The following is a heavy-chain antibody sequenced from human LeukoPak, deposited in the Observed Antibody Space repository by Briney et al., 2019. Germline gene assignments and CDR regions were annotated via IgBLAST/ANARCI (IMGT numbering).Heavy chain of an antibody. J-gene: IGHJ4*02. CDR1: GFTFTSYG. V-gene: IGHV3-30*03. CDR2: ISYDGTYK. D-gene: IGHD3-3*01. CDR3: ARALELSAVYYFDS. Sequence: PGRSLRLSCAASGFTFTSYGMHWVRQAPGKGLEWVAVISYDGTYKYYAGSVKGRFTISRDNSKNMLYLQMNSLRADDTAVYYCARALELSAVYYFDSWGQGTLVIVSS.